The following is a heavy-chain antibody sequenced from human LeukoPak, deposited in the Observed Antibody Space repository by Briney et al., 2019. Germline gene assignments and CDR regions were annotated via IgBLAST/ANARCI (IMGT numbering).Heavy chain of an antibody. Sequence: PSETLSLTCTVSGGSISSYYWSWIRQPPGKGLEWIGYIYYSGSTNYNPSLKSRVTISVDTSKNQFSLKLSSVTAADTAVYYCARQGSLWQWLGKHDASDIWGQGTMVTVSS. CDR1: GGSISSYY. CDR2: IYYSGST. V-gene: IGHV4-59*08. CDR3: ARQGSLWQWLGKHDASDI. J-gene: IGHJ3*02. D-gene: IGHD6-19*01.